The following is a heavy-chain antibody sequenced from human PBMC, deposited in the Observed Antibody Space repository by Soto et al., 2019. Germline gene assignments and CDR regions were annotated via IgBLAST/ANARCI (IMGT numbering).Heavy chain of an antibody. D-gene: IGHD3-10*01. CDR3: ARGRGRITMVRGAPGYYYYGMDV. CDR1: GGSFSGYY. V-gene: IGHV4-34*01. J-gene: IGHJ6*02. Sequence: QVQLQQWGAGLLKPSETLSLTCAVYGGSFSGYYWSWIRQPPGKGLEWIGEINHSGSTNYNPSLKSRVTISVATSKNQFSLKLSSVTAADTAVYYCARGRGRITMVRGAPGYYYYGMDVWGQGTTVTVSS. CDR2: INHSGST.